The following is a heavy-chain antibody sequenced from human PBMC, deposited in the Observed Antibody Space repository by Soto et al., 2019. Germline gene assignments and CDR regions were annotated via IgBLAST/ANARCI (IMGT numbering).Heavy chain of an antibody. D-gene: IGHD2-8*01. V-gene: IGHV3-74*01. CDR1: GFTFSSYW. J-gene: IGHJ6*02. CDR3: ARGIVCTNGVCYTRYYYYGMDV. Sequence: VSLRLSCAASGFTFSSYWMHWVRQAPGKGLVWVSRINSDGSSTSYADSVKGRFTISRDNAKNTLYLQMNSLRAEDTAVYYCARGIVCTNGVCYTRYYYYGMDVWGQGTTVTVSS. CDR2: INSDGSST.